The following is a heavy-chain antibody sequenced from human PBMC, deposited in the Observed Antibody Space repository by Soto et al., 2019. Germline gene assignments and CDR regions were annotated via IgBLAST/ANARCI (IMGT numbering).Heavy chain of an antibody. V-gene: IGHV3-7*01. CDR1: GFTFSSYW. CDR3: AREYFDWLLSPNFDY. Sequence: PGGSLRLSCAASGFTFSSYWMSWVRQAPGKGLEWVANKKQDGSEKYYVDSVKGRFTISRDNAKNSLYLQMNSLRAEDTAVYYCAREYFDWLLSPNFDYWGQGTLVTVSS. J-gene: IGHJ4*02. CDR2: KKQDGSEK. D-gene: IGHD3-9*01.